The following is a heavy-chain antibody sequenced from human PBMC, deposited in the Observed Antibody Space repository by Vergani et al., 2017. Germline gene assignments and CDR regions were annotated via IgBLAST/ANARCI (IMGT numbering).Heavy chain of an antibody. CDR2: IRYDGSNK. D-gene: IGHD3-10*01. CDR3: AKDAEVRGVFDP. V-gene: IGHV3-30*02. CDR1: GFTFSSYG. J-gene: IGHJ5*02. Sequence: QVQLVESGGGVVQPGGSLRLSCAASGFTFSSYGMHWVRQAPGKGLEWVAFIRYDGSNKYYADSVKGRFTISRDNSKNTLYLQMNSLRAEDTAVYYCAKDAEVRGVFDPWGQGTLVTVSS.